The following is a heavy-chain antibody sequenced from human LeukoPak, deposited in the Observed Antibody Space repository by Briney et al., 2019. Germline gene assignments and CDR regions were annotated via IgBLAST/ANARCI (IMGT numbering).Heavy chain of an antibody. V-gene: IGHV3-23*01. J-gene: IGHJ6*03. CDR1: GFTFSSYA. CDR3: ARDRRGYCSGGSCPNSGYYYYYMNV. CDR2: ILDSGYST. D-gene: IGHD2-15*01. Sequence: GGSLRLSCAASGFTFSSYAMSWVRQAPGKGLEWVSGILDSGYSTYYANSVKGRFTISRDNSNNTLYLQMNSLRAEDTAVYYCARDRRGYCSGGSCPNSGYYYYYMNVWGKGTTVTVSS.